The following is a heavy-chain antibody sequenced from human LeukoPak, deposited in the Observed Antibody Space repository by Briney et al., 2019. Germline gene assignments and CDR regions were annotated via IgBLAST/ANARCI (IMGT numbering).Heavy chain of an antibody. CDR1: GGTFSSYA. V-gene: IGHV1-69*05. D-gene: IGHD3-22*01. CDR2: IIPIFGTA. CDR3: ASTLLLRPYYFDY. J-gene: IGHJ4*02. Sequence: SVKVSCKASGGTFSSYAISWVRQAPGQGLEWRGRIIPIFGTANYAQKFQGRVTITTDESTSTAYMELSSLRSEDTAVYYCASTLLLRPYYFDYWGQGTLVTVSS.